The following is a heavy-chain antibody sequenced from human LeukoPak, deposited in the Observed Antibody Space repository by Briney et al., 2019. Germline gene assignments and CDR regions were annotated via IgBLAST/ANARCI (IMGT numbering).Heavy chain of an antibody. CDR2: MNPNSGNT. D-gene: IGHD2-2*01. CDR1: GYTFTSYD. Sequence: ASVKVSCKASGYTFTSYDINWVRRATGQGLEWMGWMNPNSGNTGYAQKFQGRVTMTRNTSISTAYMELSSLRSEDTAVYYCARGDIVVVPAVSVGWGVDVWGKGTTVTVSS. CDR3: ARGDIVVVPAVSVGWGVDV. J-gene: IGHJ6*04. V-gene: IGHV1-8*01.